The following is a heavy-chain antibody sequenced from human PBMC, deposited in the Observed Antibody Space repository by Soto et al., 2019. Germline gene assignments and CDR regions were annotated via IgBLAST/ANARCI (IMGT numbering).Heavy chain of an antibody. V-gene: IGHV3-23*01. D-gene: IGHD1-26*01. CDR1: GLTFSSYS. Sequence: GGSLRLSCAASGLTFSSYSLSWLRQAPGKGLEWVSGSRGSRHTNHYKDSVKGLFTTSRDNFRNTLYLQVNRLRAEDTVLYFFGKTSGDSGPTYYIDVWGKGAPVTVSS. CDR3: GKTSGDSGPTYYIDV. CDR2: SRGSRHTN. J-gene: IGHJ6*03.